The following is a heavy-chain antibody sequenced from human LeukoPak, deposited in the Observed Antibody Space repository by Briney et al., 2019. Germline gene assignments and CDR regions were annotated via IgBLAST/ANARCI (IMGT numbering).Heavy chain of an antibody. J-gene: IGHJ3*02. Sequence: MSSETLSLTCTVSGGSISSGSYYWSWIRQPAGKGLEWIGRIYTSGSTNYNPSLKSRVTISVDTSKNQFSLKLSSVTAADTAVYYCARGSQRWLQWGDAFDIWGQGTMVTVSS. CDR2: IYTSGST. CDR3: ARGSQRWLQWGDAFDI. D-gene: IGHD5-24*01. CDR1: GGSISSGSYY. V-gene: IGHV4-61*02.